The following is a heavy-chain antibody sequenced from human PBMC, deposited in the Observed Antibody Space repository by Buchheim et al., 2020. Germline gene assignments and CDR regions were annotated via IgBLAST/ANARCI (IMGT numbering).Heavy chain of an antibody. CDR2: IYYSGST. V-gene: IGHV4-59*01. J-gene: IGHJ3*02. CDR1: GGSISSYY. CDR3: ARDRPLKQVPYDAFDI. Sequence: QVQLRESGPGLVKPSETLSLTCTVSGGSISSYYWSWIRQPPGKGLEWIGYIYYSGSTNYNPSLKSRVTISVDTSKNQFSLKLSSVTAADTAVYYCARDRPLKQVPYDAFDIWGQGT. D-gene: IGHD2-2*01.